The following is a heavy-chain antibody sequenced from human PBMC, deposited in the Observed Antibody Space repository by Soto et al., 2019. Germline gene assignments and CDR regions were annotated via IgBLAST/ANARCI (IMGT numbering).Heavy chain of an antibody. J-gene: IGHJ4*02. D-gene: IGHD4-17*01. CDR2: IKSKTDGGTT. V-gene: IGHV3-15*01. CDR3: TTGIYGDYVKDY. CDR1: GFTFSNAW. Sequence: EVQLVESGGGLVKPGGSLRLSCAASGFTFSNAWMSWVRQAPGKGLEWVGRIKSKTDGGTTDYAEPVKGRFTISRDDSKNTLYLEMNSLKTEDTAVYYCTTGIYGDYVKDYWGQGTLVTVSS.